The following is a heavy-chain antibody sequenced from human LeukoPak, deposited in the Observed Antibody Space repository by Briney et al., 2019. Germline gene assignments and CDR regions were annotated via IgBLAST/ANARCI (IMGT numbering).Heavy chain of an antibody. CDR3: ARANDDILTGFDY. J-gene: IGHJ4*02. CDR1: GFTFSSYS. Sequence: GGSLRLSCVASGFTFSSYSINWVRQAPGKGLEWVANIKREGSEQYYVDSVKGRFTISRDNAKNSLYLQMNSLRAEDTAVYYCARANDDILTGFDYWGQGTLVTVSS. V-gene: IGHV3-7*01. CDR2: IKREGSEQ. D-gene: IGHD3-9*01.